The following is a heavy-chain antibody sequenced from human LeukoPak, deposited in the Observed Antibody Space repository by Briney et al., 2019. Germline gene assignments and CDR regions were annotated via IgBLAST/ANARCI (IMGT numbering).Heavy chain of an antibody. CDR2: IHTSGST. CDR1: GGSISSYY. D-gene: IGHD1-26*01. CDR3: ARAKMGAAFEY. J-gene: IGHJ4*02. Sequence: SETLSLTCIVSGGSISSYYWNRIRQPPDKGLEWIGHIHTSGSTYYNPSLTSRVTISVDTSKNQFSLKMRSVTAADTAMYYCARAKMGAAFEYWGQGTLVAVSS. V-gene: IGHV4-59*01.